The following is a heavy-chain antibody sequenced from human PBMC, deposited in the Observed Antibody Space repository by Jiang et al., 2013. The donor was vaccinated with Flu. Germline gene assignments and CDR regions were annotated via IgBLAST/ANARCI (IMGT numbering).Heavy chain of an antibody. CDR2: ISSSSSYI. J-gene: IGHJ4*02. CDR3: AREYYYDSSGYYFPNNFDY. V-gene: IGHV3-21*01. CDR1: GFTFSSYS. D-gene: IGHD3-22*01. Sequence: LESGGGLVKPGGSLRLSCAASGFTFSSYSMNWVRQAPGKGLEWVSSISSSSSYIYYADSVKGRFTISRDNAKNSLYLQMNSLRAEDTAVYYCAREYYYDSSGYYFPNNFDYWGQGTLVTVSS.